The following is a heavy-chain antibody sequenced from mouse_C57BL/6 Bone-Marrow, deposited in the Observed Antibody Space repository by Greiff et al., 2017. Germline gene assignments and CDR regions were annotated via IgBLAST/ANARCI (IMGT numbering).Heavy chain of an antibody. CDR1: GYTFTSYW. D-gene: IGHD1-1*01. V-gene: IGHV1-61*01. CDR3: ARSPLYYYGSSPYDAMDY. Sequence: QVQLKQSGAELVRPGSSVKLSCKASGYTFTSYWMDWVKQRPGQGLEWIGNIYPSDSETHYNPKFKDKATLTVDKSSSPAYMQLSSLTSEDSAVYYCARSPLYYYGSSPYDAMDYWGQRSSDTVTS. CDR2: IYPSDSET. J-gene: IGHJ4*01.